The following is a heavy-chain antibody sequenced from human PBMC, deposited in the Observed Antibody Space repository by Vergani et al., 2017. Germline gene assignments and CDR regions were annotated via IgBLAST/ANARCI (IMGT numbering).Heavy chain of an antibody. J-gene: IGHJ1*01. CDR1: GFTPSYYG. CDR2: ISYDGTQK. V-gene: IGHV3-30*03. CDR3: ATKSCGTPGCQIGYFRE. D-gene: IGHD1-1*01. Sequence: QVHLVESGGGVVQPGRSLRLSCVVSGFTPSYYGMHWVRHAPRKGLEWVAVISYDGTQKYYADSVKGRFTISRDNSKSTLYLQMNSLRTEDTAVYYCATKSCGTPGCQIGYFREWGQGTLVTVSS.